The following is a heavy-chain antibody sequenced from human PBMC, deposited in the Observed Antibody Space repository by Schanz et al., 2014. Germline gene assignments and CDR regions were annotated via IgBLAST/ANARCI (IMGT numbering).Heavy chain of an antibody. CDR3: ARDIQYHCDTSGPVGAFDI. J-gene: IGHJ3*02. D-gene: IGHD3-22*01. V-gene: IGHV1-69*04. CDR1: GGPFSSSA. Sequence: QVQLVQSGAEVKKPGSSVKVSCKASGGPFSSSAFSWVRQAPGQGLEWMGKIIPILGMENYAQKFQGRVTITADISTSTAYMDLSSLRSDDTAVYYCARDIQYHCDTSGPVGAFDIWGQGTVVTVSS. CDR2: IIPILGME.